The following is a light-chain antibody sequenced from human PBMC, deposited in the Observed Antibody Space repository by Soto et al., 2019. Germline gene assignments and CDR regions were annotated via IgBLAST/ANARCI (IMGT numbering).Light chain of an antibody. CDR1: QSISSTY. CDR3: QQYGSSSFA. CDR2: GAF. V-gene: IGKV3-20*01. J-gene: IGKJ3*01. Sequence: EIVLTQSPGTLSVSPGETATLSCRARQSISSTYLAWYQKKPGQAPRLLLYGAFNRATGIPDRFSGSGSGTDFTLTICRLEPEDYAFYYCQQYGSSSFAFGPGTKVEI.